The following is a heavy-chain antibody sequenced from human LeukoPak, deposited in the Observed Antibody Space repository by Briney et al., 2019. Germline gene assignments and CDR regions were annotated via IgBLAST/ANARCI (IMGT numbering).Heavy chain of an antibody. CDR3: AKDRLGAILYFDY. V-gene: IGHV1-69*06. D-gene: IGHD1-26*01. CDR2: IIPIFGTA. Sequence: SVKVSCKASGGTFSSYAISWVRQAPGQGLEWMGGIIPIFGTANYAQKFQGRVTITADKSTSTAYMELSSLRSEDTAVYYCAKDRLGAILYFDYWGQGTLVTVSS. J-gene: IGHJ4*02. CDR1: GGTFSSYA.